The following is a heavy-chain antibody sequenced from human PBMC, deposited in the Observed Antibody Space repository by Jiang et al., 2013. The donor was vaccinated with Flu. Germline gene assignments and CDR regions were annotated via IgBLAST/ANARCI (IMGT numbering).Heavy chain of an antibody. Sequence: SVKVSCKVSGYTLTELSMHWVRQAPGKGLEWMGGFDPEDGETIYAQKFQGRVTMTEDTSTDTAYMELSSLRSEDTAVYYCATLGSEMATILAPVGAANWFDPWGQGTLVTVSS. CDR2: FDPEDGET. CDR1: GYTLTELS. V-gene: IGHV1-24*01. CDR3: ATLGSEMATILAPVGAANWFDP. D-gene: IGHD5-24*01. J-gene: IGHJ5*02.